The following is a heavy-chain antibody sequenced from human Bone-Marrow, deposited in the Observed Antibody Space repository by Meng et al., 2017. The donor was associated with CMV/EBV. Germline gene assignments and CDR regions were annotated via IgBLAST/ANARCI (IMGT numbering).Heavy chain of an antibody. CDR1: GFTFSSDS. CDR3: ARDGGEDIVVVSAAITSHYFDY. V-gene: IGHV3-21*01. J-gene: IGHJ4*02. Sequence: GESLKISCAASGFTFSSDSMNWVRQAPGKGLEWVSSISSSSSYIYYADSVKGRFTISRDNAKNSLYLQMNSLRAEDTAVYYCARDGGEDIVVVSAAITSHYFDYWGQGTLVTVSS. CDR2: ISSSSSYI. D-gene: IGHD2-2*02.